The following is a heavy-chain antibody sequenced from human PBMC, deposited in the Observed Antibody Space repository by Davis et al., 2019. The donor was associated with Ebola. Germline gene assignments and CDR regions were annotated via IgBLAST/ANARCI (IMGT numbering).Heavy chain of an antibody. D-gene: IGHD6-13*01. J-gene: IGHJ6*04. CDR1: GFTFSSYS. CDR3: ARDLVAAAGLPYYYYYGMDV. V-gene: IGHV3-48*01. Sequence: GESLKISCAASGFTFSSYSMNWVRQAPGKGLEWVSYISSSSSTIYYADSVKGRFTISRDNAKNSLYLQMNSLRAEDTAVYYCARDLVAAAGLPYYYYYGMDVWGKGTTVTVSS. CDR2: ISSSSSTI.